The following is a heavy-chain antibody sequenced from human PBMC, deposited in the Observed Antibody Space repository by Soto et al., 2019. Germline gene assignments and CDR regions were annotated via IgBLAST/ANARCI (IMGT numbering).Heavy chain of an antibody. CDR2: IYYSGST. J-gene: IGHJ6*03. CDR1: GGSFSSYY. D-gene: IGHD3-10*01. V-gene: IGHV4-59*01. CDR3: ARDIMVRGVRVENCYYYMDV. Sequence: SETLSLTCTVSGGSFSSYYWSWIRQPPGKGLEWIGYIYYSGSTNYNPSLKSRVTISVDTSKNQFTLKLSSVTAADTAVYYCARDIMVRGVRVENCYYYMDVWGKGTTVTVSS.